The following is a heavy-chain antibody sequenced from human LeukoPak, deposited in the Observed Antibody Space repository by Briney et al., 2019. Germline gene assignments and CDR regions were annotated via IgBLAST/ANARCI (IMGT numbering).Heavy chain of an antibody. CDR3: VKEQSSGWYRVADS. Sequence: SGRSLTLSCAASGITISSEGMHWVRQAPGKGLEWLAVFSYDGSEIYYSDSAKGRFTISKEYSKNTLHLQMNSLRVEDTAVYYCVKEQSSGWYRVADSWGQGNLVTVSS. V-gene: IGHV3-30*18. J-gene: IGHJ4*02. CDR1: GITISSEG. CDR2: FSYDGSEI. D-gene: IGHD6-19*01.